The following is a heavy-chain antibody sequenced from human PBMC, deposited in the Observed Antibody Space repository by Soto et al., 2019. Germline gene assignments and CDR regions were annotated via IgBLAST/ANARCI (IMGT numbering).Heavy chain of an antibody. Sequence: QVQLVQSGAEVKKPGSSVKVSCKASGGTFSSYTISWVRQAPGQGLEWMGRIIPILGIANYAQKFQGRVTITADKSTRTAYMELSSLRSENTAVYYCAVCRSTSCYSHYYYGMDVWGQGTTVTVSS. CDR1: GGTFSSYT. D-gene: IGHD2-2*01. J-gene: IGHJ6*02. V-gene: IGHV1-69*02. CDR2: IIPILGIA. CDR3: AVCRSTSCYSHYYYGMDV.